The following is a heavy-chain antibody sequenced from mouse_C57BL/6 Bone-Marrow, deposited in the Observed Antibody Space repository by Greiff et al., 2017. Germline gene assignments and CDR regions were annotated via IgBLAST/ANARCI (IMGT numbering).Heavy chain of an antibody. CDR3: ARDYYGSRWYFDY. J-gene: IGHJ2*01. Sequence: EVQLQQSGPELVKPGASVKISCKASGYTFTDYYMNWVKQSHGKSLEWIGDINPNNGGTSYKQKLKGKATLTVDKSSSTAYMELRSLTSEGSAVYYCARDYYGSRWYFDYWGQGTNLTVSS. CDR1: GYTFTDYY. D-gene: IGHD1-1*01. V-gene: IGHV1-26*01. CDR2: INPNNGGT.